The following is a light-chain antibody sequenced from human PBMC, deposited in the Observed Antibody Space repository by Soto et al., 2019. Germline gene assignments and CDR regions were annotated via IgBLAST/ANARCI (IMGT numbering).Light chain of an antibody. CDR3: CSHAGGSSWV. CDR2: DVT. V-gene: IGLV2-11*01. CDR1: SGDVGAYDR. Sequence: QSALTQPRSVSGSPGQSVTISCTGTSGDVGAYDRVSWYQHHPTKAPKLIIYDVTNRPSGVPYRFSGSKSGSTASLTISGLQAEDEDDYYCCSHAGGSSWVFGGGTKLTVL. J-gene: IGLJ3*02.